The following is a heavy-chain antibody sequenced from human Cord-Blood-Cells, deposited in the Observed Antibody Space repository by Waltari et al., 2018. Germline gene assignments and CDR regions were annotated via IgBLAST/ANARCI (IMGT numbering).Heavy chain of an antibody. CDR1: GGSFSGYY. CDR3: ARLAVAGTGDAFDI. Sequence: QVQLQQWGAGLLKPSATLSLTCAVYGGSFSGYYWSWIRQPPGKGVEWIGEINHSGSTNYNPSLKSRVTISVDTSKNQFSLKLSSVTAADTAVYYCARLAVAGTGDAFDIWGQGTMVTDSS. J-gene: IGHJ3*02. V-gene: IGHV4-34*01. CDR2: INHSGST. D-gene: IGHD6-19*01.